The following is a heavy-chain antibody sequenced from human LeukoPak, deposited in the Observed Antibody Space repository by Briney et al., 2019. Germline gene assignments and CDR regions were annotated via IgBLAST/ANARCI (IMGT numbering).Heavy chain of an antibody. Sequence: GGSLRLSCAASGFTFSSYAMSWVRQAPGKGLEWVSAISGSGGSTYYADPVKGRFTISRDNSKNTLYLQVNSLRAEDTAVYYCAKVEDRADQYNWNDVVYWGQGTLVTVSS. CDR3: AKVEDRADQYNWNDVVY. CDR1: GFTFSSYA. J-gene: IGHJ4*02. D-gene: IGHD1-1*01. V-gene: IGHV3-23*01. CDR2: ISGSGGST.